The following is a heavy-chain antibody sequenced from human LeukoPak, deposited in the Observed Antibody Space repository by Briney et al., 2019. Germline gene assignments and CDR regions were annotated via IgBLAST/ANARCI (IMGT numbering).Heavy chain of an antibody. D-gene: IGHD3-10*01. Sequence: KTGGSLRLSCAASGFTFSSYSMNWVRQAPGKGLEWVSSISSISSYIYYADSVKGRFTVSRDNAKNSLYLQMNSLRDEDTAVYYCARDSGGYYYYGMDVWGQGTTVTVSS. CDR1: GFTFSSYS. CDR3: ARDSGGYYYYGMDV. J-gene: IGHJ6*02. V-gene: IGHV3-21*01. CDR2: ISSISSYI.